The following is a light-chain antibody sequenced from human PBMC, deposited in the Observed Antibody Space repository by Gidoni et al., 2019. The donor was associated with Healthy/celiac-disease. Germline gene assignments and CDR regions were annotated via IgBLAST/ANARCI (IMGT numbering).Light chain of an antibody. CDR1: QSVSSSY. CDR2: GAS. CDR3: QQYGSSPET. J-gene: IGKJ1*01. Sequence: EIVLTQSPGTLSLSPGERATLSCRASQSVSSSYLAWYQQKPGQAPRLLIYGASSRATGIPDRFSGCGSGTDFTLTISRLEPEDFAVYYCQQYGSSPETFXQXTKVEIK. V-gene: IGKV3-20*01.